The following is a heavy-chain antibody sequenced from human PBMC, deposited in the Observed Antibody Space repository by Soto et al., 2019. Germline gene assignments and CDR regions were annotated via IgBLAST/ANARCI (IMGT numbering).Heavy chain of an antibody. J-gene: IGHJ6*02. D-gene: IGHD6-19*01. Sequence: AASVKVSCKASGYTFTGYYMHWVRQAPGQGLEWMGWINPNSGGTNYAQKFQGWATMTRDTSISTAYMELSRLRSDDTAVYYCARAGGQWLENYYYHYGMDVWGQGTTVTVSS. CDR3: ARAGGQWLENYYYHYGMDV. CDR2: INPNSGGT. CDR1: GYTFTGYY. V-gene: IGHV1-2*04.